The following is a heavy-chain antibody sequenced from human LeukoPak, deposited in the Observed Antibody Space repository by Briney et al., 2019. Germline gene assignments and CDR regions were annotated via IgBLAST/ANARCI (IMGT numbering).Heavy chain of an antibody. CDR1: GGSISGHY. Sequence: PSETLSLTCTVSGGSISGHYWSWIRQPPGKGLEWIGYVYYSGTTNYNPSLKSRVTISVDTSKNQFSLKLGSVTAADTAVYYCARRRRGDYVWGSYRSGNDYWGQGTLVTVSS. J-gene: IGHJ4*02. CDR3: ARRRRGDYVWGSYRSGNDY. V-gene: IGHV4-59*11. CDR2: VYYSGTT. D-gene: IGHD3-16*02.